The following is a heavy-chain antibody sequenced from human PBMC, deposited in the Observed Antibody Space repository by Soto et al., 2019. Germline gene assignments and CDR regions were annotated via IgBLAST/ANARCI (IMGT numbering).Heavy chain of an antibody. CDR1: GFTFSSYA. D-gene: IGHD2-15*01. Sequence: EVQLLESGGGLVQPGGSLRLSCAASGFTFSSYAMSWVRQAPGKGLEWVSAISGSGGSTYYADSVKGRFTISRDNSKNTLYLQMNSRRAEDTAVYYCAKDRIHRSGGSCFGFWGQGTLVTVSS. V-gene: IGHV3-23*01. J-gene: IGHJ4*02. CDR2: ISGSGGST. CDR3: AKDRIHRSGGSCFGF.